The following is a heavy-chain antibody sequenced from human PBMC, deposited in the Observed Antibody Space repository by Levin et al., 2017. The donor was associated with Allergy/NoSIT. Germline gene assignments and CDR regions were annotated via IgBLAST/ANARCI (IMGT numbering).Heavy chain of an antibody. J-gene: IGHJ3*02. CDR1: GFTFDDYA. CDR3: ARDNIGLPDAFDI. D-gene: IGHD3-10*01. Sequence: SGGSLRLSCAASGFTFDDYAMHWVRQAPGKGLEWVSGIRWNSGSIGYADSVKGRFTISRDNAKNSLYLQMNSLRTEDTALYYCARDNIGLPDAFDIWGQGTMVIVSS. V-gene: IGHV3-9*01. CDR2: IRWNSGSI.